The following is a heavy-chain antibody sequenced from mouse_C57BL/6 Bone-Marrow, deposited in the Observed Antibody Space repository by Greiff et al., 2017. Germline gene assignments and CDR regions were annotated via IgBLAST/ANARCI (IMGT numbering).Heavy chain of an antibody. V-gene: IGHV1-26*01. D-gene: IGHD2-1*01. CDR1: GYTFTDYY. Sequence: EVQLQQSGPELVKPGASVKISCKASGYTFTDYYMNWVKQSHGKSLEWIGAINPNNGGTSYNQKFKGKATLTVDKSSSTAYMELRSLTSEDSAVYYCAREIYYGNYVCFDYWGQGTTLTVCS. CDR3: AREIYYGNYVCFDY. J-gene: IGHJ2*01. CDR2: INPNNGGT.